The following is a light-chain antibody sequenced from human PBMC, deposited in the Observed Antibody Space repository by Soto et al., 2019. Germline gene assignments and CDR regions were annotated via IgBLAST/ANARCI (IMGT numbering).Light chain of an antibody. J-gene: IGLJ2*01. Sequence: QSVLTQPPSVSAAPGQKVTISCSGSSSNIGNNYVSWYQQLPGTAPKLLIYDNNKRPSGIPDRFSGSKSGTSATLGITGLQTGDEDDYYGGTWDSSLFVVFGGGTKLTVL. CDR3: GTWDSSLFVV. CDR1: SSNIGNNY. V-gene: IGLV1-51*01. CDR2: DNN.